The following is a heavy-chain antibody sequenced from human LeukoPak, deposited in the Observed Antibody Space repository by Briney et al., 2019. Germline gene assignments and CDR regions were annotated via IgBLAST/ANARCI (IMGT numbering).Heavy chain of an antibody. Sequence: SETLSLTCAVYGGSFSGYYWSWIRQPPGKGLEWMGEINHSGSTNYNPSLKSRVTISVDTSKNQFSLKLSSVTAADTAVYYCARGVGSGGYMRSDYFDYWGQGTLVTVSS. CDR2: INHSGST. J-gene: IGHJ4*02. V-gene: IGHV4-34*01. D-gene: IGHD1-26*01. CDR1: GGSFSGYY. CDR3: ARGVGSGGYMRSDYFDY.